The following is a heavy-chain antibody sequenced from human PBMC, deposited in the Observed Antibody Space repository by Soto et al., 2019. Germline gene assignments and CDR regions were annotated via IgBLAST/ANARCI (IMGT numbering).Heavy chain of an antibody. Sequence: PGGSLRLSCAASGFTFSNAWMSWVRQAPGKGLEWVGRIKSKTDGGTTDYAAPVKGRFTISRDDSKNTLYLQMNSLKTEDTAVYYCTTDRPYRIYWYAAYWGQGTLVTVSS. CDR2: IKSKTDGGTT. CDR3: TTDRPYRIYWYAAY. CDR1: GFTFSNAW. V-gene: IGHV3-15*01. D-gene: IGHD6-13*01. J-gene: IGHJ4*02.